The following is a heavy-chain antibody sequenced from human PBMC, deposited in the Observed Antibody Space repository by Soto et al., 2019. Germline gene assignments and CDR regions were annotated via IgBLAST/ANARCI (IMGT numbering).Heavy chain of an antibody. V-gene: IGHV3-30*03. J-gene: IGHJ3*02. CDR3: TVLEGAFDI. CDR1: GFTFSSYGTFSSYG. CDR2: ISYDGSNK. D-gene: IGHD6-6*01. Sequence: QVQLVESGGGVVQPGRSLRLSCAASGFTFSSYGTFSSYGMHWVRQAPGKGLEWVAVISYDGSNKYYADSVKGRFSISRDNSKNTLYLQIDSLKPDDTAVYYCTVLEGAFDIWGQGTMVTVSS.